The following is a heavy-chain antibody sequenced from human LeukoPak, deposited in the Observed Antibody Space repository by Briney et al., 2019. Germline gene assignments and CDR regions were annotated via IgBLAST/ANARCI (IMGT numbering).Heavy chain of an antibody. CDR3: ARGSPRARRRSYSNSRRDMSLLYYMDV. J-gene: IGHJ6*03. D-gene: IGHD4-11*01. CDR2: INHSGST. Sequence: PSETLSLTCAVYGGSFSGYYWSWIRQPPGKGLEWIGEINHSGSTNYNPSLKSRVTISVDTSKNQFSLKLSSVTAADTAVYYCARGSPRARRRSYSNSRRDMSLLYYMDVWGKGTTVTVSS. CDR1: GGSFSGYY. V-gene: IGHV4-34*01.